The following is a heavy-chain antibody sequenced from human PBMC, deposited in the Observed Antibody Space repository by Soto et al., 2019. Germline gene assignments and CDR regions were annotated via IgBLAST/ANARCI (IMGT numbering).Heavy chain of an antibody. Sequence: SETLSLTCTVSGGSISGHYWSWIRQPPGKALEWIGHVHYGGNTNYNPSLRSRLTISADTSKNQFSLKLTSVTAADTAIYYCTRVLSPGYSDYWGQGTLVTVSS. J-gene: IGHJ4*02. CDR2: VHYGGNT. V-gene: IGHV4-59*11. CDR3: TRVLSPGYSDY. CDR1: GGSISGHY.